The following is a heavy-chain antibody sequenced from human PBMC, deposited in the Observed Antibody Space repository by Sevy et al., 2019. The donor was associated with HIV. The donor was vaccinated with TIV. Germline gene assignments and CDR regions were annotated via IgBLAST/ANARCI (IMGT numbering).Heavy chain of an antibody. CDR3: AKDDAYNTQWLRNFFDP. J-gene: IGHJ5*02. CDR2: ISYDGSNQ. D-gene: IGHD6-19*01. V-gene: IGHV3-30*18. CDR1: GFSFSSYG. Sequence: GGSLRLSCTASGFSFSSYGMHWVRQDPGRGLEWVAVISYDGSNQFYTDSVRGRFTVSRDNSKNTLFMEMNSLRAEDTAVYYCAKDDAYNTQWLRNFFDPWGQGTLVTVSS.